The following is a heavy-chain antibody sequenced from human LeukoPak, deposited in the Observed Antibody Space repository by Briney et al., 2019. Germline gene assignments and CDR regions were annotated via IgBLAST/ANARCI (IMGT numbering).Heavy chain of an antibody. Sequence: SETLSLTCTVSGGSISSSSYYWGWIRQPPGKGLEWIGSIYYSGSTYYNPSLKSRVTISVGTSKNQFSLKLSSVTAADTAVYYCARRGIAAAGKSVGFDYWGQGTLVTVSS. CDR3: ARRGIAAAGKSVGFDY. CDR2: IYYSGST. V-gene: IGHV4-39*01. D-gene: IGHD6-13*01. CDR1: GGSISSSSYY. J-gene: IGHJ4*02.